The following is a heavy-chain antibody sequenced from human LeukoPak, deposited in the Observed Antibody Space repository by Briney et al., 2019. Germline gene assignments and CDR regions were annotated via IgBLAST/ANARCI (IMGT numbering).Heavy chain of an antibody. V-gene: IGHV3-33*01. CDR1: GFTFSSYG. Sequence: GGSLGLSCAASGFTFSSYGMHWVRQAPGKGLEWVAVIWYDGSNKYYADSVKGRFTISRDNSKNTLYLQMNSLRAEDTAVYYCARDVDTAMAAYFDYWGQGTLVTVSS. CDR3: ARDVDTAMAAYFDY. CDR2: IWYDGSNK. D-gene: IGHD5-18*01. J-gene: IGHJ4*02.